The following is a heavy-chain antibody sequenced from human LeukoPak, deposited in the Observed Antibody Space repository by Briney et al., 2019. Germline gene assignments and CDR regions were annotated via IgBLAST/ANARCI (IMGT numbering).Heavy chain of an antibody. Sequence: ASVKVSCKASGYTFTGYYMRWVRQAPGQGLEWMGWINPNSGGTNYAQKFQGRVTMTRDTSISTAYMKLSRLRSDDTAVYYCASWVGATVTYYYYYGMDVWGQGTTVTVSS. CDR1: GYTFTGYY. D-gene: IGHD4-17*01. J-gene: IGHJ6*02. CDR3: ASWVGATVTYYYYYGMDV. CDR2: INPNSGGT. V-gene: IGHV1-2*02.